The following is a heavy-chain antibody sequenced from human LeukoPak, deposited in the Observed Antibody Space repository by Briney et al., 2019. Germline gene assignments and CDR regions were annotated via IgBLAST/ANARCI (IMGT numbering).Heavy chain of an antibody. J-gene: IGHJ4*02. CDR1: GGSFSGYY. CDR3: ARLPAYSNSYYFDY. D-gene: IGHD6-6*01. Sequence: KTSETLSLTCAVYGGSFSGYYWSWIRQPPGKGLEWIGEINHSGSTNYNPSLKSRVTISVDTSKNQFSLKLSSVTAADTAVYYCARLPAYSNSYYFDYWGPGTLVTVSS. V-gene: IGHV4-34*01. CDR2: INHSGST.